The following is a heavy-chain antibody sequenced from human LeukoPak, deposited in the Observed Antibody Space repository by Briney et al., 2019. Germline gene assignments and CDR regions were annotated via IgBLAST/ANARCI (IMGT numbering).Heavy chain of an antibody. CDR2: IYPGDSDT. V-gene: IGHV5-51*01. Sequence: GESLKISCKGSGYSFTSYWIGWVRQMPRKGLEWMGIIYPGDSDTRYSPSFQGQVTISADKSISTAYLQWSSLKASDPAMYYCARHWGAAAGIGVFWFDPWGQGTLVTVSS. CDR1: GYSFTSYW. CDR3: ARHWGAAAGIGVFWFDP. D-gene: IGHD6-13*01. J-gene: IGHJ5*02.